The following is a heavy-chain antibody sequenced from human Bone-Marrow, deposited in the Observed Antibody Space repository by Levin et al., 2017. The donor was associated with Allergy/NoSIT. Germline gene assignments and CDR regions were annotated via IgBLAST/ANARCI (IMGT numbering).Heavy chain of an antibody. Sequence: SETLSLTCTVSGGSISSDYWTWIRQPPGKGLEWIGYMYYSGSTNYNPSLRGRVTISVDTSQKQLSLKLSSVNAADTAVYYCARGGSSSGWVDVWGQGTTVSVSS. D-gene: IGHD6-6*01. V-gene: IGHV4-59*01. J-gene: IGHJ6*02. CDR2: MYYSGST. CDR3: ARGGSSSGWVDV. CDR1: GGSISSDY.